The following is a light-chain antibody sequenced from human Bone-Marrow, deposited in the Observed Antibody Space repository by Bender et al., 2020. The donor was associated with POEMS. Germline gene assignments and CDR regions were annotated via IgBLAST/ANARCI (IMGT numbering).Light chain of an antibody. CDR3: CSYAGSSTLV. V-gene: IGLV2-23*01. CDR1: ISDVGSYDL. J-gene: IGLJ3*02. CDR2: EDN. Sequence: QSALTQVASVSGSPGQSITISCTGTISDVGSYDLVSWYQQHPGKAPKLMIYEDNKRPSGVSNRFSGSKSGNTASLTISGLQAEDEADYYCCSYAGSSTLVFGGGTKLTVL.